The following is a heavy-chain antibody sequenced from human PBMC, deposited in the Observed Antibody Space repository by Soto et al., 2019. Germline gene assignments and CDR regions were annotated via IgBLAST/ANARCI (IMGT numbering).Heavy chain of an antibody. CDR1: GYSFTSYW. Sequence: GESLKISCKGSGYSFTSYWIGWVRQMPGKGLEWMGIIYPGDSDTRYSPSFQGQVTISADKSISTAYLQWSSLKASDTAMYYCARTTGLDATMEHQLVSVYYYYGMDVWGQGTTVTVSS. CDR3: ARTTGLDATMEHQLVSVYYYYGMDV. CDR2: IYPGDSDT. V-gene: IGHV5-51*01. J-gene: IGHJ6*02. D-gene: IGHD6-13*01.